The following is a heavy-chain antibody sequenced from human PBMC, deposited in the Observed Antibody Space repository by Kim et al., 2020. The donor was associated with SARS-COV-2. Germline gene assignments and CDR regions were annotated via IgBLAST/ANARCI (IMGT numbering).Heavy chain of an antibody. CDR3: ARVIWGSYRYTDS. Sequence: YAQAFKGRFVVSVDTSGSTTFLQISSLKAEDTALYYCARVIWGSYRYTDSWGQGTLVTVSS. V-gene: IGHV7-4-1*02. J-gene: IGHJ4*02. D-gene: IGHD3-16*02.